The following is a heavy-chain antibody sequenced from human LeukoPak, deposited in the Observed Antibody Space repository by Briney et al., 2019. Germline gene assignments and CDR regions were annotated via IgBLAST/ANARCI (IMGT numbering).Heavy chain of an antibody. CDR1: GYTVTGYY. Sequence: ASVKVSCKASGYTVTGYYMHWVRQAPGQGLEWMGWINPNSGGTNYAQKFQGRVTMTRDTSISTAYMELSRLRSDDTAVYYCARGGLTYYYGSGANYWGQGTLVTVSS. D-gene: IGHD3-10*01. J-gene: IGHJ4*02. CDR3: ARGGLTYYYGSGANY. CDR2: INPNSGGT. V-gene: IGHV1-2*02.